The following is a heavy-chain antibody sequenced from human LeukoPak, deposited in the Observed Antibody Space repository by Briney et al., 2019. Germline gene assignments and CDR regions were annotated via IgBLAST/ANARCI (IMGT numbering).Heavy chain of an antibody. J-gene: IGHJ4*02. D-gene: IGHD1-26*01. CDR1: GYTFTSYA. V-gene: IGHV1-3*01. Sequence: ASVKVSCKASGYTFTSYAMHWVRQAPGQRLEWMGWINAGNGNTKYSQKFQSRVTITRDTSASTAYMELSSLRSEDTAVYYSARDHGIVGATSDYWGQGTLVTVSS. CDR2: INAGNGNT. CDR3: ARDHGIVGATSDY.